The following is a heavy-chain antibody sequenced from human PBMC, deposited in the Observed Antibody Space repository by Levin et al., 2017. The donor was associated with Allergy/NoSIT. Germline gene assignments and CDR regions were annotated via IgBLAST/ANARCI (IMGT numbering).Heavy chain of an antibody. D-gene: IGHD2/OR15-2a*01. CDR1: GFTFSNAW. CDR2: IKSKSDGGAI. J-gene: IGHJ4*02. V-gene: IGHV3-15*07. Sequence: GGSLRLSCAASGFTFSNAWMNWVRQAPGKGLEWVARIKSKSDGGAIDYAAPVKGRFTISRDDSKNGLYLQMNNLKIEDSALYYCVAFGAFDFWGQGTLVTVSS. CDR3: VAFGAFDF.